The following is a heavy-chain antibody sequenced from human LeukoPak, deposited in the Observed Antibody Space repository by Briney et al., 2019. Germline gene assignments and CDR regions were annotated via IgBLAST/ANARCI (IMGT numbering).Heavy chain of an antibody. CDR3: AKAGYCSSTSCYLDY. Sequence: GGSLRLSCAASGFTIDDYAMHWVRQAPGKGLEWVSGISWNSGSIGYADCVKGRFTISRDTAKNSLYLQMNSLRAEDMALYYCAKAGYCSSTSCYLDYWGQGTLVTVSS. J-gene: IGHJ4*02. V-gene: IGHV3-9*03. CDR1: GFTIDDYA. CDR2: ISWNSGSI. D-gene: IGHD2-2*01.